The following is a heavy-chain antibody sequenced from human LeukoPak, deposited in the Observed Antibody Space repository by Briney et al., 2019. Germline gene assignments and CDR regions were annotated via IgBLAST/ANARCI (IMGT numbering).Heavy chain of an antibody. Sequence: GGSLRLSCAASGFTFSSYAMHWVRQAPGKGLEWVAVISYDGSNKYYADSVKGRFTISRDNSKNTLYLQMNGLRAEDTAVYYCAREGYILTGYGPTPDAFDIWGQGTMVTVSS. CDR1: GFTFSSYA. J-gene: IGHJ3*02. V-gene: IGHV3-30-3*01. CDR3: AREGYILTGYGPTPDAFDI. CDR2: ISYDGSNK. D-gene: IGHD3-9*01.